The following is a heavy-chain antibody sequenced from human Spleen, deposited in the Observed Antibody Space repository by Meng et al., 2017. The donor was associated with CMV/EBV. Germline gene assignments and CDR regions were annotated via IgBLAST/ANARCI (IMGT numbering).Heavy chain of an antibody. CDR3: AAVVTWSNYYKANLDF. V-gene: IGHV1-58*01. CDR1: AITSPKSA. CDR2: SDVGSVTT. J-gene: IGHJ4*02. D-gene: IGHD3-3*01. Sequence: AVKVSCKTSAITSPKSAVERVRQARGQRREWIGWSDVGSVTTNYAQQFQEGVTITRDLSTDTAYMELSSLTSEDTAVYYCAAVVTWSNYYKANLDFWGQGTLVTVSS.